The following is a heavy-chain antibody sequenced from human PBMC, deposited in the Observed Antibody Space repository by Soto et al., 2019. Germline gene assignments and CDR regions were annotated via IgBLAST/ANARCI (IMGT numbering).Heavy chain of an antibody. D-gene: IGHD2-21*02. CDR2: VFSSVSA. J-gene: IGHJ4*02. Sequence: SETLALTCIVSGVSVRSYTWSWVRQPANKGLEWIGRVFSSVSATYNPSLKSRVSISMDTPENRISLKLDSVTAADAGVYFCARDGMTTGDTWGPGTLVTVSS. V-gene: IGHV4-4*07. CDR3: ARDGMTTGDT. CDR1: GVSVRSYT.